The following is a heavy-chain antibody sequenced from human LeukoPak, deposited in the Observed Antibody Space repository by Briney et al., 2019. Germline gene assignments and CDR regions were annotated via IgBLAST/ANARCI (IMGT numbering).Heavy chain of an antibody. V-gene: IGHV3-53*01. Sequence: GGSLRLSCAASGFTVSTIHMSWVRQAPGKGLEWVSVIYSGGTTYYADSVKGRFTISRDVSKNTVFLQMNSLSEDDTAVYYCAKAFFYGSSGLAAPVDYWGLGTQVTVT. CDR3: AKAFFYGSSGLAAPVDY. CDR2: IYSGGTT. CDR1: GFTVSTIH. J-gene: IGHJ4*02. D-gene: IGHD3-22*01.